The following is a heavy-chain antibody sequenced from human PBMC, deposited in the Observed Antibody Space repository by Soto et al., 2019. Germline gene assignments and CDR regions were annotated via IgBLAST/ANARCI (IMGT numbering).Heavy chain of an antibody. Sequence: QVQLVESGGGVVQPGRSLRLSCAASGFTFSNYGMHWVRQAPGKGLEWVAVISYDASDTYYADSVKGRFTISRDNSKNTLFLQMNSLITDDTAVYYCAKDPGYSNSWPFDYWGQGTLVTVSS. CDR1: GFTFSNYG. J-gene: IGHJ4*02. CDR2: ISYDASDT. D-gene: IGHD6-13*01. V-gene: IGHV3-30*18. CDR3: AKDPGYSNSWPFDY.